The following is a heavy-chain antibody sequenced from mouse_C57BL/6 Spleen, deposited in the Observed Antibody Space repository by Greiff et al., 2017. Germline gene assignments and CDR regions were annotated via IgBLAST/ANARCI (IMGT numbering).Heavy chain of an antibody. J-gene: IGHJ2*01. Sequence: EVQLVESGGGLVKPGGSLKLSCAASGFTFSSYAMSWVRQTPEKRLEWVATISDGGSYTYYPDNVKGRFTIARDKAKNNLYLQMSHLKSEDTAMYYCAREELTYFDYWGQGTTLTVSS. CDR2: ISDGGSYT. CDR3: AREELTYFDY. D-gene: IGHD1-3*01. V-gene: IGHV5-4*01. CDR1: GFTFSSYA.